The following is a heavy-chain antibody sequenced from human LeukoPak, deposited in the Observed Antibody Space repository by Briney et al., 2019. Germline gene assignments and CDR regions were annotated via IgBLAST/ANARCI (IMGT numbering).Heavy chain of an antibody. CDR1: GYTFTNYY. V-gene: IGHV1-2*06. D-gene: IGHD1-26*01. CDR2: IDPNTGGT. Sequence: APVKVSCKTSGYTFTNYYIHWVRQAPGQGLEWAGRIDPNTGGTKSAKNFQGRVTMTRDTSISTAYMALSGLRSDDTAVYYCASLYDIVGTTVDYWGQGTLVTVSS. CDR3: ASLYDIVGTTVDY. J-gene: IGHJ4*02.